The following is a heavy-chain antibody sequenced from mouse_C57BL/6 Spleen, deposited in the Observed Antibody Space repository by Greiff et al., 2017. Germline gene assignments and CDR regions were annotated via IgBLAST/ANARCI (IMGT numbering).Heavy chain of an antibody. CDR3: ARNCYYFDY. J-gene: IGHJ2*01. CDR1: GYTFTSYW. D-gene: IGHD4-1*01. Sequence: QVQLQQPGAELVKPGASVKLSCKASGYTFTSYWMQWVKQRPGQGLEWIGEIDPSDSYTNYTQKFKGKATLTVDTSSSTAYMQLSSLTSEDSAVYYWARNCYYFDYWGQGTTLTVSS. V-gene: IGHV1-50*01. CDR2: IDPSDSYT.